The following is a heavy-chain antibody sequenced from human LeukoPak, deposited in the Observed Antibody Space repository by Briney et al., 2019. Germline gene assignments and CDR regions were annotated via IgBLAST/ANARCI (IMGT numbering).Heavy chain of an antibody. V-gene: IGHV3-15*01. CDR1: GFTFSNAW. Sequence: PGGSLRLSCAASGFTFSNAWMSWVRQAPGKGLEWVGRIKSKTDGGTTDYAAPVKGRFTISRDDSKNTLYLQMNSLKTEDTAVYYCTTVFYYDSSGYYGMDVWGQGTTVTVSS. J-gene: IGHJ6*02. CDR3: TTVFYYDSSGYYGMDV. CDR2: IKSKTDGGTT. D-gene: IGHD3-22*01.